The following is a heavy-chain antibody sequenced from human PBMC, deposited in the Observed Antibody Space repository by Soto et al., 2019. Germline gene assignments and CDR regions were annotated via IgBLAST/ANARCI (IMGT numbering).Heavy chain of an antibody. CDR2: ISGSGGST. Sequence: EVQLLESGGGLVQPGGSLRLSCAASGFTFSNYAMGWVRQAPGKGLEWVSLISGSGGSTYYADSVKGRFTFSRDNSKNTLYLQMHSLRAEDTAVYYCARGDYYAHLPRLYFDYWGQGTLVTISS. J-gene: IGHJ4*02. V-gene: IGHV3-23*01. D-gene: IGHD3-10*01. CDR3: ARGDYYAHLPRLYFDY. CDR1: GFTFSNYA.